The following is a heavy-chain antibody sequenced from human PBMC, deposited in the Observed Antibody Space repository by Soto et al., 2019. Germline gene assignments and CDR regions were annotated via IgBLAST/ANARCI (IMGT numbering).Heavy chain of an antibody. V-gene: IGHV4-30-4*01. Sequence: QVQLQESGPGLVKPSQTLSLTCTVSGGSISSGDYCWSWIRQPPGKGLEWIGYIYYSGSTYYNPSLKSRVTISVDTSKNQFSLKLSSVTAADTAVYYCARVPVYGSGSYYYFDYWGQGTLVTVSS. D-gene: IGHD3-10*01. CDR3: ARVPVYGSGSYYYFDY. CDR2: IYYSGST. CDR1: GGSISSGDYC. J-gene: IGHJ4*02.